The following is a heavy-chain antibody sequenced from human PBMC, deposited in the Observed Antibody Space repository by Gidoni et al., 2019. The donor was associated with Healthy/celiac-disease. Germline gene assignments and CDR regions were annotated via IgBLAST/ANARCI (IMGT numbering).Heavy chain of an antibody. V-gene: IGHV1-2*06. D-gene: IGHD5-18*01. CDR3: ARDKIQLWPEGYYYGMDV. Sequence: QVQLVQSGAEVKKPGASVTVSCKASGYTFTGSYMHWVRQAPGQGLEWMGRINPNSGGTNYAQKFQGRVTMTRDTSISTAYMELSRLRSDDTAVYYCARDKIQLWPEGYYYGMDVWGQGTTVTVSS. CDR2: INPNSGGT. CDR1: GYTFTGSY. J-gene: IGHJ6*02.